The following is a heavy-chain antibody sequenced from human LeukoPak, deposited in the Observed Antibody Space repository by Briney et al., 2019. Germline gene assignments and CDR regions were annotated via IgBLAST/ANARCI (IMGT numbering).Heavy chain of an antibody. CDR1: GFTFSTYI. Sequence: GGSLRLSCAASGFTFSTYIMGWVRQAPGKGLEWLSVISGGSSTTYYADSVKGRFTISRDNSKNMLYLQVNSLRAEDTAVYYCAKRVGGVNNFDYWGQGTLVTVSS. J-gene: IGHJ4*02. CDR3: AKRVGGVNNFDY. D-gene: IGHD3-16*01. V-gene: IGHV3-23*01. CDR2: ISGGSSTT.